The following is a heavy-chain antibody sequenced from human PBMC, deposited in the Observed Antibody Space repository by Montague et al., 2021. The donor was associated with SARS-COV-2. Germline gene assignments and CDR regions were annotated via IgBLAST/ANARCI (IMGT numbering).Heavy chain of an antibody. D-gene: IGHD3-22*01. CDR3: AQRRGLLLSDAIDI. CDR1: GFSLSTSGVG. CDR2: IYWDDDK. Sequence: VKSTQILTLTCTFSGFSLSTSGVGVGWIRQPPGNALERLELIYWDDDKRYSPSLKSRLTITKDTSINQVVLTMTNMDPVDTATYYCAQRRGLLLSDAIDIWGQGTIVTVSS. V-gene: IGHV2-5*02. J-gene: IGHJ3*02.